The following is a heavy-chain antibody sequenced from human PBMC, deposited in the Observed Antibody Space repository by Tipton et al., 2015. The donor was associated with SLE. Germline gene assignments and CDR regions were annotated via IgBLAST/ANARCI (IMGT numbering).Heavy chain of an antibody. V-gene: IGHV3-30*18. CDR1: GFPFSSYW. J-gene: IGHJ2*01. CDR2: IWYDGSNK. Sequence: SLRLSCAASGFPFSSYWMHWVRQAPGKGLEWVAVIWYDGSNKYYADSVKGRFTISRDNSKNTLYLQMNSLRAEDTAVYYCAKGAYDFWSGYYTGDWYFDLWGRGTLVTVSS. D-gene: IGHD3-3*01. CDR3: AKGAYDFWSGYYTGDWYFDL.